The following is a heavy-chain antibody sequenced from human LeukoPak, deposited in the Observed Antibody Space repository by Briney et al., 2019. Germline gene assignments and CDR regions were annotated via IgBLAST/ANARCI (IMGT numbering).Heavy chain of an antibody. V-gene: IGHV1-69*06. Sequence: GASVKVSCKASGYTFTSYAMNWVRQAPGQGLEWMGGIIPIFGTANYAQKFQGRVTITADKSTSTAYIELSSLRSEDTAVYYCAREWIQLSNPPGAFDIWGQGTMVTVSS. D-gene: IGHD5-18*01. CDR1: GYTFTSYA. CDR2: IIPIFGTA. CDR3: AREWIQLSNPPGAFDI. J-gene: IGHJ3*02.